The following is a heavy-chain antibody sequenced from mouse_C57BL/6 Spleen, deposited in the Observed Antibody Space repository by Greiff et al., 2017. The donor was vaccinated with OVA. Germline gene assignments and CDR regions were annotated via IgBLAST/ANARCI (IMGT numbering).Heavy chain of an antibody. D-gene: IGHD2-3*01. CDR3: ARDDGYFDY. Sequence: QVQLKESGAELARPGASVKLSCTASGYTFTSYGISWVKQRTGQGLEWIGEIYPRSGNTYYNEKFKGKATLTADKSSSTAYMELRSLTSEDSAVYFCARDDGYFDYWGQGTTLTVSS. J-gene: IGHJ2*01. CDR2: IYPRSGNT. V-gene: IGHV1-81*01. CDR1: GYTFTSYG.